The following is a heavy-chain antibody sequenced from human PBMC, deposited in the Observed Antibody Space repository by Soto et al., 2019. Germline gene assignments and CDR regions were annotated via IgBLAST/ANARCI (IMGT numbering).Heavy chain of an antibody. CDR1: GYRFASYA. CDR3: ASMWGVILTGYYKAPYYYCYGMDV. Sequence: ASVKVSCKASGYRFASYAIGWVRHAPGQGLERKGWISAYNGNTNYAQKIQGRVTMTTDTSTSTAYMELRSLRSDDTAVYYCASMWGVILTGYYKAPYYYCYGMDVWGQGTTVTV. V-gene: IGHV1-18*01. J-gene: IGHJ6*02. D-gene: IGHD3-9*01. CDR2: ISAYNGNT.